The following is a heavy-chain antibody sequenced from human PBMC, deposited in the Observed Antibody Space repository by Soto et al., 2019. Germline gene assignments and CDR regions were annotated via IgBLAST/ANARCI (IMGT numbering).Heavy chain of an antibody. V-gene: IGHV1-69*01. CDR1: GGTVSSYA. Sequence: QVQLVQSGAEGQKPGSWVKVSCKASGGTVSSYAISWVRQAPGQGLEWMGGIIPIFGTANYAQKFQGRVTITADESTSTAYMELSSLRSEDTAVYYCARAVVVPAADYYYYGMDVWGQGTTVTVSS. D-gene: IGHD2-2*01. J-gene: IGHJ6*02. CDR3: ARAVVVPAADYYYYGMDV. CDR2: IIPIFGTA.